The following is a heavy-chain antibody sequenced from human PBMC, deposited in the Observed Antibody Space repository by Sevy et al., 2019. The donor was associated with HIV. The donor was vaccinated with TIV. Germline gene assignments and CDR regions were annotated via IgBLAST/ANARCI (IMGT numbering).Heavy chain of an antibody. J-gene: IGHJ3*02. Sequence: SETLSLTCTVSGSSISSSSYYWGWIRQPPGKGLEWIGSIYYSGSTYYNPSLKSRVTISVDTSKNQFSLKLSSVTAADTAVYYCARPRAQYYDFWSGRDMGYAFDIWGQGTMVTVSS. CDR2: IYYSGST. D-gene: IGHD3-3*01. CDR3: ARPRAQYYDFWSGRDMGYAFDI. CDR1: GSSISSSSYY. V-gene: IGHV4-39*01.